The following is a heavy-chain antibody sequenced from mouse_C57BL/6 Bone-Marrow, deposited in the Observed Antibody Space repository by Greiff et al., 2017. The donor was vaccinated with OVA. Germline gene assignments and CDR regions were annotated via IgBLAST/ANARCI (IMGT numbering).Heavy chain of an antibody. CDR1: GFNIKDDY. CDR2: IDSENGDT. Sequence: VQLQQSGAELVRPGASVKLSCKASGFNIKDDYMHWVKQRPEQGLEWIGWIDSENGDTEYASKFHCKATITAYTSSNTAYLQLSSLTSEDTAVYYCTPRGPWFAYWGQGTLVTVSA. J-gene: IGHJ3*01. CDR3: TPRGPWFAY. D-gene: IGHD1-1*02. V-gene: IGHV14-4*01.